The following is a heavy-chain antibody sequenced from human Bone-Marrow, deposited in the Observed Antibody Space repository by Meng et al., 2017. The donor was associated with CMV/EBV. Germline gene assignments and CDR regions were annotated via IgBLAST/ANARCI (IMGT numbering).Heavy chain of an antibody. CDR2: ISSSSSYT. J-gene: IGHJ4*02. CDR3: ARGRWLQFNY. D-gene: IGHD5-24*01. V-gene: IGHV3-11*05. Sequence: VLLVRCGRVLVKPGRALRLLCASSRFTFSAYYMSWLHQAPGKGLGWVSYISSSSSYTNYADSVKGRFTISRDNAKNSLYLQMNSLRAEDTAVYYCARGRWLQFNYWGQGTLVTVSS. CDR1: RFTFSAYY.